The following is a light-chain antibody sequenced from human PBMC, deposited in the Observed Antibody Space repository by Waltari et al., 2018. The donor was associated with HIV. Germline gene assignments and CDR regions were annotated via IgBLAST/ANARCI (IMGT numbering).Light chain of an antibody. V-gene: IGLV1-44*01. CDR1: SSNIGTNS. CDR3: AVWDDSLNVWL. Sequence: QSTLTQPPSASVTPGQRITVSCSASSSNIGTNSVNWYQQLPRTAPKLIIYNNNQRPSGVPDRFSGSKSGTSASLAITGLQSEDEADYYCAVWDDSLNVWLFGGGTKLTVL. J-gene: IGLJ3*02. CDR2: NNN.